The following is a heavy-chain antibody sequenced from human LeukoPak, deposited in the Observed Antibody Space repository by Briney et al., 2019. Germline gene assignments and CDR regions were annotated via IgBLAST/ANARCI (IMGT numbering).Heavy chain of an antibody. J-gene: IGHJ4*02. D-gene: IGHD4-17*01. CDR1: GFTFSDYW. CDR2: IYSDGRTT. Sequence: PGGSLRLSCAASGFTFSDYWMNWVRQAPGKGLVWVSLIYSDGRTTRYADSVKGRFSISRDNAKNTPYLQMNSLRDEDTATYYCARDLYGPDYWGQGTLVTVSS. CDR3: ARDLYGPDY. V-gene: IGHV3-74*01.